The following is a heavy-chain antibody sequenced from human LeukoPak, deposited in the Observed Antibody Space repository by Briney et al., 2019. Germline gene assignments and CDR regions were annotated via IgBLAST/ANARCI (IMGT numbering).Heavy chain of an antibody. D-gene: IGHD6-19*01. CDR1: GLTFSSYG. CDR2: ISYDGSNS. V-gene: IGHV3-30*18. Sequence: GGSLRLSCAASGLTFSSYGMHWVRQAPGKGLEWVAVISYDGSNSYYADSVKGRFTISRDNSKNTLYLQKNSLRADDTAIYYCAKSMTLQWRGFFDLWGRGTHVTVSS. CDR3: AKSMTLQWRGFFDL. J-gene: IGHJ2*01.